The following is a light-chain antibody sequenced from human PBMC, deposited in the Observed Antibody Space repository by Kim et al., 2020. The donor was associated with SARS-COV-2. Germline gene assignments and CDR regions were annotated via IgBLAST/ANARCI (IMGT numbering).Light chain of an antibody. Sequence: DFQMTQSPSTLSASVGDRVTTTCRASQSINGWLAWYQQKPGTAPKLLIYHASSLQSGVPFRFSGSASGIEFTLTISSLQPDDVATYYCHPLGTFGQATKVEIK. CDR1: QSINGW. CDR3: HPLGT. V-gene: IGKV1-5*01. J-gene: IGKJ1*01. CDR2: HAS.